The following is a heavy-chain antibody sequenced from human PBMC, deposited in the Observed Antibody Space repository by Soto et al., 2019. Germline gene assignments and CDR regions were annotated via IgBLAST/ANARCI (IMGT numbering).Heavy chain of an antibody. D-gene: IGHD2-8*02. V-gene: IGHV4-34*01. CDR1: GGSFSGYY. Sequence: QVQLQQWGAGLLKPSETLSLTCAVYGGSFSGYYWTWIRQPPGTGREWIGDITHSGSTNSNPSSKGRVTMSRDSSAIQFSHKQYCVTAADRAVYYCARDKLTGLFEYWGQGTRVTCSS. CDR2: ITHSGST. CDR3: ARDKLTGLFEY. J-gene: IGHJ4*02.